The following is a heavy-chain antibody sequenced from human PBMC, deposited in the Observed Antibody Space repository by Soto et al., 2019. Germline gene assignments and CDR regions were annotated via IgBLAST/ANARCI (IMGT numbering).Heavy chain of an antibody. CDR2: IYYSGST. D-gene: IGHD6-19*01. J-gene: IGHJ4*02. V-gene: IGHV4-39*01. CDR1: GDSISSSSYY. CDR3: ATHAVHSSGFTDY. Sequence: QLQLQESGPGLVKPSETLSLTCTVSGDSISSSSYYWGWIRQPPGKGLEWIGSIYYSGSTSYNPSLKMRVTISVDTSKNPFSPKLSSLTAADTAVYYCATHAVHSSGFTDYWGQGTLVTVSS.